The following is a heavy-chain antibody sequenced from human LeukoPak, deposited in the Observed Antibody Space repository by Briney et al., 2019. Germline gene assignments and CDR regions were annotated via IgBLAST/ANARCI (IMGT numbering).Heavy chain of an antibody. V-gene: IGHV4-61*01. CDR3: ARDPLYCSGGSCYRGAFDI. CDR2: IYYSGST. D-gene: IGHD2-15*01. J-gene: IGHJ3*02. Sequence: SETLSLTCTVSGGSVSSGSYYWSWIRQPPGKGLEWIGYIYYSGSTNYNPSLKSRVTISVDTSKNQFSLKLSYVTAADTAVYYCARDPLYCSGGSCYRGAFDIWGQGTMVTVSS. CDR1: GGSVSSGSYY.